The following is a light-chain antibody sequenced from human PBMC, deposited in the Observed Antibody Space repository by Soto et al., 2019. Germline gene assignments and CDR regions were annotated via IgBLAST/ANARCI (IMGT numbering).Light chain of an antibody. Sequence: DIQMTQSPSSLSASVGDRVTITCRASQSISSYLIWCQQKPEKAPKLLIYAASSLQSGVPSRFSGSGSGTDFTLTISSLQPEDFATYYCQQSYSTPPTFGQGTKVEIK. CDR1: QSISSY. V-gene: IGKV1-39*01. J-gene: IGKJ1*01. CDR2: AAS. CDR3: QQSYSTPPT.